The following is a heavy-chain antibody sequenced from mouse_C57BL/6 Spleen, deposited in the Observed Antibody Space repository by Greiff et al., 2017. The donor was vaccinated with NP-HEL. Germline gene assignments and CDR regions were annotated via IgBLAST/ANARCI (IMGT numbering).Heavy chain of an antibody. V-gene: IGHV1-61*01. CDR3: AREGGITTVVGFAY. CDR1: GYTFTSYW. CDR2: IYPSDSET. J-gene: IGHJ3*01. D-gene: IGHD1-1*01. Sequence: QVQLKQPGAELVRPGSSVKLSCKASGYTFTSYWMDWVKQRPGQGLEWIGNIYPSDSETHYNQKFKDKATLTVDKSSSTAYMQLSSLTSEDSAVYYCAREGGITTVVGFAYWGQGTLVTVSA.